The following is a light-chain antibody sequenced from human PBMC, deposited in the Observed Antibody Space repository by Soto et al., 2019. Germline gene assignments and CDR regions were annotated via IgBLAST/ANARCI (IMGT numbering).Light chain of an antibody. CDR2: DAS. Sequence: TQSPATLSVPKGDRATLSCRASQYIGSAVAWYHQRSGQAPRLLIFDASIRVPTTPARFSGSVSGTEFTLTISSLESEDFAVYFCQQYGDRPRPFGQGTNVDFK. CDR3: QQYGDRPRP. J-gene: IGKJ1*01. V-gene: IGKV3-15*01. CDR1: QYIGSA.